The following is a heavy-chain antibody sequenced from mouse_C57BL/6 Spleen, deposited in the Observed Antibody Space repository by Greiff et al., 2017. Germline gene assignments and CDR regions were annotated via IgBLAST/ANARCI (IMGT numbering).Heavy chain of an antibody. V-gene: IGHV1-82*01. CDR1: GYAFSSSW. D-gene: IGHD2-1*01. Sequence: SGPELVKPGASVKISCKASGYAFSSSWMNWVKQRPGKGLEWIGRIYPGDGDTNYNGKFKGKATLTADKSSSTAYMQLSSLTSEDSAVYYCARRGKDAMDYWGQGTSVTVSS. CDR3: ARRGKDAMDY. J-gene: IGHJ4*01. CDR2: IYPGDGDT.